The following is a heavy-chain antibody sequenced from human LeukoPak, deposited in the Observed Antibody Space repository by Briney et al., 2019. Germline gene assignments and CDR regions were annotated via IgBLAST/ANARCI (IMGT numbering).Heavy chain of an antibody. J-gene: IGHJ3*02. CDR1: GGSISSSSYY. CDR2: IYYTGST. V-gene: IGHV4-39*07. CDR3: ARSGYSYDYGAFDI. Sequence: PSETLSLTCTVSGGSISSSSYYWGWIRQPPGKGLEWIGSIYYTGSTNYIPSLKSRVTISVDTSKNQFSLKLSSVTAADTAVYYCARSGYSYDYGAFDIWGQGTMVTVSS. D-gene: IGHD5-18*01.